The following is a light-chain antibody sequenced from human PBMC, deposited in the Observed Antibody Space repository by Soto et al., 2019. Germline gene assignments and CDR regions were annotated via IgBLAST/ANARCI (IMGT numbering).Light chain of an antibody. V-gene: IGKV3-15*01. J-gene: IGKJ5*01. Sequence: EIVMTQSPATLSVSPGERATLSCRASQSVSSKLAWYQQKPGQAPRLLIYGASTRATGISPRFSGSGSGTAFTPTISSLQSEDFAVYDCQQDNNCPVITFSQGTRLEIK. CDR3: QQDNNCPVIT. CDR1: QSVSSK. CDR2: GAS.